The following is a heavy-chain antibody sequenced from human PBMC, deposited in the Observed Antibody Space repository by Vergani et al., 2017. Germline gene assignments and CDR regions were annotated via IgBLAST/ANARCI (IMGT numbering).Heavy chain of an antibody. CDR1: GGTFSSYA. J-gene: IGHJ4*02. Sequence: VSCKASGGTFSSYAISWVRQAPGQGLEWMGGIIPIFGTANYAQKFQGRVTITADESTSTAYMELSSLRSEDTAVYYCACNIVVVPAANKYRLDYWGQGTLVTVSS. CDR2: IIPIFGTA. D-gene: IGHD2-2*01. CDR3: ACNIVVVPAANKYRLDY. V-gene: IGHV1-69*01.